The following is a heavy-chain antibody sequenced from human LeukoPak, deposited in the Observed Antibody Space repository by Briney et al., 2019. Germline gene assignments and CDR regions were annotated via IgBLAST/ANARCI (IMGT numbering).Heavy chain of an antibody. J-gene: IGHJ4*02. D-gene: IGHD4-23*01. Sequence: GGSLRLSCAASGFTFSSYWMSWVRQAPGKGLEWVANINQDGSEKYYVGSVKGRFTIFRDNAKNSLYLQMNSLRAEDTAVYYCARDSRWYALDYWGQGTLVTVSS. CDR1: GFTFSSYW. CDR2: INQDGSEK. CDR3: ARDSRWYALDY. V-gene: IGHV3-7*01.